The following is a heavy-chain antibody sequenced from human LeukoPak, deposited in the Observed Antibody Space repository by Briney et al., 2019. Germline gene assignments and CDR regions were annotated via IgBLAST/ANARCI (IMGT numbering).Heavy chain of an antibody. J-gene: IGHJ5*02. V-gene: IGHV3-21*01. CDR1: GVTFSSYS. Sequence: KPGGSLRLSCAASGVTFSSYSMNWVRQAPGKGLEWVSSISSSSSYIYYADSVKGRFTISRDNAKNSLYLQMNSLRAKDTAVYYCARDNALLEWLVNWFDPWGQGTLVTVSS. D-gene: IGHD3-3*01. CDR3: ARDNALLEWLVNWFDP. CDR2: ISSSSSYI.